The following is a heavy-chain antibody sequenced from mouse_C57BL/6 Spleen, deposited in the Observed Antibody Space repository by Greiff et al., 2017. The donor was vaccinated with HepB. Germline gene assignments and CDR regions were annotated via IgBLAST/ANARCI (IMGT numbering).Heavy chain of an antibody. CDR2: IYPGDGDT. Sequence: VHLVESGPELVKPGASVKISCKASGYAFSSSWMNWVKQRPGKGLEWIGRIYPGDGDTNYNGKFKGKATLTADKSSSTAYMQLSSLTSEDSAVYFCARTIPSWFAYWGQGTLVTVSA. CDR3: ARTIPSWFAY. D-gene: IGHD1-1*02. CDR1: GYAFSSSW. J-gene: IGHJ3*01. V-gene: IGHV1-82*01.